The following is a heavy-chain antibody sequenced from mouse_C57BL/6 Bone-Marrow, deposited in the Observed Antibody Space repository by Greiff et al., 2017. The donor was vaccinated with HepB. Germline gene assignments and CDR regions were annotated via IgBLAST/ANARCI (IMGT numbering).Heavy chain of an antibody. V-gene: IGHV5-6*02. CDR1: GFTFSSYG. Sequence: EVKLVESGGDLVKPGGSLKLSCAASGFTFSSYGMSWVRQTPDKRLEWVATISSGGSYTYYPDSVKGRFTISRDNAKNTLYLQMSSLKSEDTAMYYCARQERTGFAYWGQGTLVTVSA. CDR3: ARQERTGFAY. J-gene: IGHJ3*01. CDR2: ISSGGSYT.